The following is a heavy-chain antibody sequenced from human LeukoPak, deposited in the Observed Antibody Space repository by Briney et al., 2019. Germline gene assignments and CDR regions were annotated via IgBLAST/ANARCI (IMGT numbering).Heavy chain of an antibody. CDR3: ARDPLGDLPYYFNY. Sequence: PSGGSLRLSCTASGFSFGDYAMSWFRQAPGRGLEWVGFIRSKAHGGATEYAASVKGRFTISGDDSKSIAYLQMNSLKTEDTAVYYCARDPLGDLPYYFNYWGQGTLVTVSS. J-gene: IGHJ4*02. V-gene: IGHV3-49*03. D-gene: IGHD1-26*01. CDR2: IRSKAHGGAT. CDR1: GFSFGDYA.